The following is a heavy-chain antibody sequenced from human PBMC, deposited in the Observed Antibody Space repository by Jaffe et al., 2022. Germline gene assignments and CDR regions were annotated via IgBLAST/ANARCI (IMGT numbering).Heavy chain of an antibody. CDR1: GYSISSGYY. D-gene: IGHD1-26*01. J-gene: IGHJ4*02. V-gene: IGHV4-38-2*02. CDR2: IYHSGST. CDR3: ARDPNSGSHPRGY. Sequence: QVQLQESGPGLVKPSETLSLTCAVSGYSISSGYYWGWIRQPPGKGLEWIGSIYHSGSTYYNPSLKSRVTISVDTSKNQFSLKLSSVTAADTAVYYCARDPNSGSHPRGYWGQGTLVTVSS.